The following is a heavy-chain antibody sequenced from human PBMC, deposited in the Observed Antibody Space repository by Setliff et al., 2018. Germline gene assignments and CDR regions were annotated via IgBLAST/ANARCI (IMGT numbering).Heavy chain of an antibody. Sequence: PGASLTISCKGSGYSFTSYWIGWVRQMPGKGLEWMGIIYPGDSDTRYSPSFQGQVTISADKSISTAYLQWSSLKASDTAMYYCARQFYYDSSGTGAFDIWGQGTMVTVSS. D-gene: IGHD3-22*01. J-gene: IGHJ3*02. CDR3: ARQFYYDSSGTGAFDI. V-gene: IGHV5-51*01. CDR1: GYSFTSYW. CDR2: IYPGDSDT.